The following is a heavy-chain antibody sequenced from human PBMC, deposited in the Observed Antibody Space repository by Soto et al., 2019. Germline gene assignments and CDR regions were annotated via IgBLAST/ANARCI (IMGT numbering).Heavy chain of an antibody. J-gene: IGHJ4*02. CDR3: ARLRLTGYFDY. CDR2: ISTSGSYT. Sequence: QVQLVESGGGLVKPGGSLRLSCVASGFTFSDHYMTWIRQAPGKGLEWLSYISTSGSYTNYAASVKGRFTISRDNAMNSLYLQMNSLRAEDTAVYYCARLRLTGYFDYWGQGALVTVSS. V-gene: IGHV3-11*05. CDR1: GFTFSDHY.